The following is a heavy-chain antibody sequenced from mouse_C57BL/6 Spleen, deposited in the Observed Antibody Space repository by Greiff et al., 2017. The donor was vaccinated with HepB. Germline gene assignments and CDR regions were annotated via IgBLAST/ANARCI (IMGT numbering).Heavy chain of an antibody. V-gene: IGHV5-17*01. CDR3: ARDYYYGSRTWFAY. D-gene: IGHD1-1*01. J-gene: IGHJ3*01. CDR2: ISSGSSTI. Sequence: EVQRVESGGGLVKPGGSLKLSCAASGFTFSDYGMHWVRQAPEKGLEWVAYISSGSSTIYYADTVKGRFTISRENAKNTLFLQMTSLRSEDTAMYYCARDYYYGSRTWFAYWGQGTLVTVSA. CDR1: GFTFSDYG.